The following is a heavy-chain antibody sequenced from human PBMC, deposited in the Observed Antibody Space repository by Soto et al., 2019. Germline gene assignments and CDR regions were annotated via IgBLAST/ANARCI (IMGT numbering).Heavy chain of an antibody. J-gene: IGHJ3*02. D-gene: IGHD3-16*02. Sequence: QLQLQESGPGLVKPSATLSLTCTVSGGSISSSSYYWGWIRQPPGKGLEWIGSIYYRGSTYYNPSLKRRVTISVDTSKNQFSLQLSSVTAADTAVYYCARQTIRITFAGVIHLDAFDIWGRGTMVTVSS. CDR1: GGSISSSSYY. CDR2: IYYRGST. CDR3: ARQTIRITFAGVIHLDAFDI. V-gene: IGHV4-39*01.